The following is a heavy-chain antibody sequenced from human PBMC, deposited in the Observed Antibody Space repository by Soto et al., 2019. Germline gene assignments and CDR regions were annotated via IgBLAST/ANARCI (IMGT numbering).Heavy chain of an antibody. J-gene: IGHJ6*02. CDR1: GGTFSTYA. CDR2: VIPIFGTP. D-gene: IGHD2-15*01. V-gene: IGHV1-69*01. CDR3: ARTQGGSSSLDIYYYYYYGMDV. Sequence: QVQLVQSGAEVKKPGSSVKVSCKAPGGTFSTYAISWVRQAPGQGLEWRGGVIPIFGTPKYAQKFQGRVTITADESTSTGYRELRSLRSEDTAVYYCARTQGGSSSLDIYYYYYYGMDVWGQGTTVTVSS.